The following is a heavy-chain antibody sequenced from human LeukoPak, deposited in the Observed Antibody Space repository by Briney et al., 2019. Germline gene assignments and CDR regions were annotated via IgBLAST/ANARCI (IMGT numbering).Heavy chain of an antibody. Sequence: ASVKVSCKASGGTFSSYAISWVRQAPGQGLEWMGIINPSGGSTSYAQKFQGRVTMTRDMSTSTVYMELSSLRSEDTAVYYCARALGSGWYLDYWGQGTLVTVSS. V-gene: IGHV1-46*01. J-gene: IGHJ4*02. CDR1: GGTFSSYA. CDR2: INPSGGST. CDR3: ARALGSGWYLDY. D-gene: IGHD6-19*01.